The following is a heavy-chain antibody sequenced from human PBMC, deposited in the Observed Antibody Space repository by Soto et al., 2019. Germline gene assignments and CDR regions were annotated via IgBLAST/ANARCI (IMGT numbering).Heavy chain of an antibody. CDR1: GFTFTSSA. V-gene: IGHV1-58*01. J-gene: IGHJ3*02. Sequence: QMQLVQSGPEVKKPGTSVKVSCKASGFTFTSSAVQWVRQARGQRLEWIGWIVVGSGNTNYAQKFQERVTITRDMSTSTAYMELSSLRSEDTDVYYCAADWGLAAAGTSGAFDIWGQGTMVTVSS. CDR3: AADWGLAAAGTSGAFDI. D-gene: IGHD6-13*01. CDR2: IVVGSGNT.